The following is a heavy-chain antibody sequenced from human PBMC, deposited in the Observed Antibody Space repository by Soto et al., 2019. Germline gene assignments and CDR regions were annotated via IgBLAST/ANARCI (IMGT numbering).Heavy chain of an antibody. V-gene: IGHV4-39*01. CDR3: ARVYRTNTYYYDSSGYES. Sequence: SETLSLTCTVSGGSISSSSYYWGWIRQPPXKGLEWIGSIYYSGSTYYNPSLKSRVTISVDTSKNQFSLKLSSVTAADTAVYYCARVYRTNTYYYDSSGYESWGQGTLVTVSS. D-gene: IGHD3-22*01. J-gene: IGHJ5*02. CDR2: IYYSGST. CDR1: GGSISSSSYY.